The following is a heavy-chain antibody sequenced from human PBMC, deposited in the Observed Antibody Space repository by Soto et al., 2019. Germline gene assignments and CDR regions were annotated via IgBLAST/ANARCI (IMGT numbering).Heavy chain of an antibody. V-gene: IGHV3-23*01. J-gene: IGHJ4*02. CDR3: AKGLNYGSSWYSRAH. Sequence: EVQLLESGGGLVQTGGSLRLSCAASGFSFSSYAMSWVRQATGKGLEWVSAISDTGGRTYYADSVKGRFTISRDNYKKTLYHQMDSLTAEDTAIYYSAKGLNYGSSWYSRAHWGQVTLVTVSS. CDR2: ISDTGGRT. D-gene: IGHD2-15*01. CDR1: GFSFSSYA.